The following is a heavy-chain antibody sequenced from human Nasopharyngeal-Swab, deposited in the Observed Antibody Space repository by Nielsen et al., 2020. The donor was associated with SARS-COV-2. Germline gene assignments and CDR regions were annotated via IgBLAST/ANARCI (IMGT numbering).Heavy chain of an antibody. CDR2: ISSSSSYI. Sequence: RQSPGKVLCGVSSISSSSSYIYYADSVKGRFTISRDNAKNSLYVQMNSLRTEDTAVYYCARGCVLTGPSCYYYGMDVWGQGTTVTVSS. V-gene: IGHV3-21*01. J-gene: IGHJ6*02. D-gene: IGHD3-9*01. CDR3: ARGCVLTGPSCYYYGMDV.